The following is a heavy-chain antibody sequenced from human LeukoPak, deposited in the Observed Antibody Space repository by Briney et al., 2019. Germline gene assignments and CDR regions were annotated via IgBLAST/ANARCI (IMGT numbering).Heavy chain of an antibody. J-gene: IGHJ3*01. Sequence: GGSLRLSCAASGFTFNNYWMHWVRQAPGMGLVWVSSIRFDEGDTAYADSAKGRFTISRDNAKNTMFLQMNNLRAEDTAVYYCAKEIDGFDVWGQGTLVTVSS. CDR2: IRFDEGDT. CDR3: AKEIDGFDV. V-gene: IGHV3-74*01. CDR1: GFTFNNYW.